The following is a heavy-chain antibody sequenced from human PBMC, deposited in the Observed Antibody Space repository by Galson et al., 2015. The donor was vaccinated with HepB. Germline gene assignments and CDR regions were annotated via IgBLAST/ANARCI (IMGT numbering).Heavy chain of an antibody. V-gene: IGHV5-10-1*01. J-gene: IGHJ5*02. CDR1: GYSFTSYW. CDR3: ARHFMGRGSGGIAARRYWFDP. D-gene: IGHD6-6*01. Sequence: QSGAEVKKPGESLRISCKGSGYSFTSYWISWVRQMPGKGLEWMGRIDPSDSYTNYSPSFQGHVTISADKSISTAYLQWSSLKASDTAMYYCARHFMGRGSGGIAARRYWFDPWGQGTLVTVSS. CDR2: IDPSDSYT.